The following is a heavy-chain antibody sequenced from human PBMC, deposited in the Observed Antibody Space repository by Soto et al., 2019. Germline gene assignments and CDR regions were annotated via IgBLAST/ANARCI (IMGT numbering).Heavy chain of an antibody. J-gene: IGHJ4*02. CDR3: ARDERTGDFDY. V-gene: IGHV3-7*01. Sequence: GGSLRLSCAASGFTFSSYWMSWVRPAPGKGLEWVANRKQDGSEKYYVDSVKGRFTISRDNAKNSLYLQMNSLRAEDTAVYYCARDERTGDFDYWGQGTLVTVSS. CDR1: GFTFSSYW. CDR2: RKQDGSEK. D-gene: IGHD7-27*01.